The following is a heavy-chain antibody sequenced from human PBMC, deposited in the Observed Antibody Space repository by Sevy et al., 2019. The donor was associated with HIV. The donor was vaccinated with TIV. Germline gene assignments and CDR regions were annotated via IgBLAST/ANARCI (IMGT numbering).Heavy chain of an antibody. D-gene: IGHD6-19*01. Sequence: GGSPRLSCVASGFTFRSHAMHWVRQAPGKGLEWVAVISYDESVKFYAESVKGRFTVSRDTSKNTLFLQMSSLRVEDTAVYFCARDSGYSTVWYPGGLWGQGTLVTVSS. CDR3: ARDSGYSTVWYPGGL. CDR1: GFTFRSHA. J-gene: IGHJ1*01. CDR2: ISYDESVK. V-gene: IGHV3-30-3*01.